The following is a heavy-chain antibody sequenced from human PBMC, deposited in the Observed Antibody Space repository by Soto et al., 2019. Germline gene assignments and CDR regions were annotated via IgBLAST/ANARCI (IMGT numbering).Heavy chain of an antibody. CDR2: IYPGDSDT. D-gene: IGHD7-27*01. V-gene: IGHV5-51*01. CDR1: GYRFTSYW. CDR3: ATTEMGNYYYGMDV. J-gene: IGHJ6*02. Sequence: GESLKISCRVSGYRFTSYWIGWVRQMPGKGLECMGIIYPGDSDTRYSPSFQGQVTISADNSISTAYLQWSSLKASDTAVYYCATTEMGNYYYGMDVWGQGTKVTVSS.